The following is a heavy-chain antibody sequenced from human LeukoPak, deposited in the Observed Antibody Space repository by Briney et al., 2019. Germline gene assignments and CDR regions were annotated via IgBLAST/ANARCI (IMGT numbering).Heavy chain of an antibody. CDR1: GFTFSSYW. Sequence: PGGSLRLSCAASGFTFSSYWMHWVRQAPGKGLVWVSRINSDGSSTSYADSVKGRFTISRDNSKNTLYLQMNSLRAEDTAVYFCTRDRGSYPYYFDYWGQGTLVTVSS. V-gene: IGHV3-74*01. CDR3: TRDRGSYPYYFDY. CDR2: INSDGSST. J-gene: IGHJ4*02. D-gene: IGHD1-26*01.